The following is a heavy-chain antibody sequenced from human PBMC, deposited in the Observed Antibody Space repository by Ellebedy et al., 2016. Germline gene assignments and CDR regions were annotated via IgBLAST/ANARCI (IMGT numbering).Heavy chain of an antibody. CDR3: ARVLVRNGATNGY. Sequence: GGSLRLSCAASGFTFSSYWMSWVRQAPGKGLEWVANIKQDGSEKDYVGSVKGRFTVSRDNAKNSLYLQMNSLRAEDTAVYYCARVLVRNGATNGYWGQGTLVTVSS. J-gene: IGHJ4*02. CDR2: IKQDGSEK. V-gene: IGHV3-7*01. D-gene: IGHD1-26*01. CDR1: GFTFSSYW.